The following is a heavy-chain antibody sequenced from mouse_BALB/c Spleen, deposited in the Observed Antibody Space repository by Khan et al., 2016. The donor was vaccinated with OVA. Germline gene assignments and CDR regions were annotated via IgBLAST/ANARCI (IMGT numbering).Heavy chain of an antibody. CDR1: GFAFSNYD. CDR2: ISSGDNST. V-gene: IGHV5-12-1*01. CDR3: TRRPGYFDV. J-gene: IGHJ1*01. Sequence: EVELVESGGGLVKPGGSLKLSCTASGFAFSNYDMSWVRQTPEKRLEWVASISSGDNSTYSPDTVKGRFTISRDYANNTLYLQMSSLKSEDTAIYYCTRRPGYFDVWGAGTSVTVSS.